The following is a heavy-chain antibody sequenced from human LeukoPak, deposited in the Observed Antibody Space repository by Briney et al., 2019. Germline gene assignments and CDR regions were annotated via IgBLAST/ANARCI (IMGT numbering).Heavy chain of an antibody. D-gene: IGHD3-10*01. CDR2: ISAYNGNT. CDR1: GYTFTSYA. Sequence: ASVKVSCKASGYTFTSYAISWVRQAPGQGLEWMGWISAYNGNTNYAQKLQGRVTMTTDTSTSTAYMELRSLRSDDTAVYYCARVAYYGSGSSCFDPWGQGTLVTVSS. J-gene: IGHJ5*02. V-gene: IGHV1-18*04. CDR3: ARVAYYGSGSSCFDP.